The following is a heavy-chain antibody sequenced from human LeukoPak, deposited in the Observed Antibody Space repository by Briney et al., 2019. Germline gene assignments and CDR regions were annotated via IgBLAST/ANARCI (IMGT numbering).Heavy chain of an antibody. V-gene: IGHV4-34*01. J-gene: IGHJ4*02. CDR3: ARGRYYYDSSGPYFGY. D-gene: IGHD3-22*01. Sequence: SSETLSLTCAVYGGSFSGYYWSWIRQPPGKWLEWIGEINHSGSTNYNPSLKSRVTISVDTSKNQFSLKLSSVTAADTAVYYCARGRYYYDSSGPYFGYWGQGTLVTVSS. CDR1: GGSFSGYY. CDR2: INHSGST.